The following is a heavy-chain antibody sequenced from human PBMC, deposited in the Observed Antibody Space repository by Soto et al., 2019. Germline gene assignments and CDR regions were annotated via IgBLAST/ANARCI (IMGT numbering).Heavy chain of an antibody. J-gene: IGHJ6*03. CDR1: GYTFTSYG. V-gene: IGHV1-18*01. CDR2: ISAYNGNT. D-gene: IGHD3-10*01. CDR3: AKITYYYGSGSSDYYYMDV. Sequence: ASVKVSCKASGYTFTSYGISWVRQAPGQGLEWMGWISAYNGNTNYAQKLQGRVTMTTDTSTSTAYMELRSLRSDDTAVYYCAKITYYYGSGSSDYYYMDVWGKGTTVTVSS.